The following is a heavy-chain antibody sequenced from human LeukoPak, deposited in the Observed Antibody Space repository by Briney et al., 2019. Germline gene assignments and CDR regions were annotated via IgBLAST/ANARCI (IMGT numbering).Heavy chain of an antibody. J-gene: IGHJ6*03. CDR3: ARAADSGSSYYYYYYMDV. D-gene: IGHD1-26*01. CDR2: ISSSSSYI. Sequence: GGSLRLSCAASGFTVSSNYMSWVRQAPGKGLEWVSSISSSSSYIYYADSVKGRFTISRDNAKNSLYLQMNSLRAEDTAVYYCARAADSGSSYYYYYYMDVWGKGTTVTISS. V-gene: IGHV3-21*01. CDR1: GFTVSSNY.